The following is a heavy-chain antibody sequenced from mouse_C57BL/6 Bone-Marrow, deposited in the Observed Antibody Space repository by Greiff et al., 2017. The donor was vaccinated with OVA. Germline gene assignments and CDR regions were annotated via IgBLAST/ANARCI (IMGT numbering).Heavy chain of an antibody. CDR1: GFTFSSYA. D-gene: IGHD2-1*01. CDR3: TIYYGTVDY. Sequence: EVKLMESGEGLVKPGGSLKLSCAASGFTFSSYATSWVRQTPEKRLEWVAYISSGGDYIYYADTVKGRFTISRDNARNTLYLQMSSLKSEDTAMYYCTIYYGTVDYWGQGTTLTVSS. CDR2: ISSGGDYI. J-gene: IGHJ2*01. V-gene: IGHV5-9-1*02.